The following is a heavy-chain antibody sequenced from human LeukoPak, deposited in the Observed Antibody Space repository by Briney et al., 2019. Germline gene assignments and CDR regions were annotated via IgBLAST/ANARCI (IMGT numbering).Heavy chain of an antibody. Sequence: GGSLRLSCAASGFTFSSYSMNWVRQAPGKGLEWVSSISSSSSYIYYADSVKGRFTISRDNAKNSLYLQMNSLRAEDTAVYYYARYVTMIAVVIDGWGQRTLVTAAS. CDR3: ARYVTMIAVVIDG. CDR1: GFTFSSYS. J-gene: IGHJ4*02. CDR2: ISSSSSYI. V-gene: IGHV3-21*01. D-gene: IGHD3-22*01.